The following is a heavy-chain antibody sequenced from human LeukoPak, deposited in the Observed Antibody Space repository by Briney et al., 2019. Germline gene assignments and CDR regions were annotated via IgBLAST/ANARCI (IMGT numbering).Heavy chain of an antibody. V-gene: IGHV3-11*03. D-gene: IGHD2-15*01. CDR3: AKPRDIVVVVAAGFDY. Sequence: KPGGSLRLSCATSGFSFTDYPMNWVRQAPGKGLEWISNIRTTAEGAKYAYYADSVKGRVTISRDDGKNTLYLHMNSLRVEDTAIYHCAKPRDIVVVVAAGFDYWGQGTLVTVSS. CDR1: GFSFTDYP. CDR2: IRTTAEGAKYA. J-gene: IGHJ4*02.